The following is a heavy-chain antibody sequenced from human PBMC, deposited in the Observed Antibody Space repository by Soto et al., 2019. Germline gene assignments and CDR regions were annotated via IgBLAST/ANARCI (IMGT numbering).Heavy chain of an antibody. CDR2: IYHGDFDT. CDR1: GYXSSSYL. Sequence: PXGXLKISFQCSGYXSSSYLFLRVRDMPGKGLEFLGIIYHGDFDTRYNPSFQRQITISADRSISTAYLQSNSLKYSDTAIYYCARGYNSGLSIHPYYFALWGQGTLGTVS. V-gene: IGHV5-51*01. J-gene: IGHJ4*02. D-gene: IGHD6-19*01. CDR3: ARGYNSGLSIHPYYFAL.